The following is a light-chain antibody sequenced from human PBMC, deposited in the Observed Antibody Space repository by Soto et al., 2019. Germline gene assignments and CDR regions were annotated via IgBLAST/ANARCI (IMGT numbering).Light chain of an antibody. CDR3: QQSYVTPLT. V-gene: IGKV1-5*01. J-gene: IGKJ4*01. CDR2: DAS. Sequence: DIQMTQSPSTLSASVGDRVTITCRASESIRTWLAWYQHKPGKAPRLLLYDASSLQIGVPSRFTGSGSGTDFTLTITDLQPDDLGTYYCQQSYVTPLTFGGGTKVDIK. CDR1: ESIRTW.